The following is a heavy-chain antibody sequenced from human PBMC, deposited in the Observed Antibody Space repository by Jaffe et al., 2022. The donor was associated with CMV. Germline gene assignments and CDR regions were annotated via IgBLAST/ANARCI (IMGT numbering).Heavy chain of an antibody. V-gene: IGHV4-39*01. J-gene: IGHJ3*02. CDR1: GGSISSSSYY. D-gene: IGHD2-15*01. CDR2: IYYSGST. Sequence: QLQLQESGPGLVKPSETLSLTCTVSGGSISSSSYYWGWIRQPPGKGLEWIGSIYYSGSTYYNPSLKSRVTISVDTSKNQFSLKLSSVTAADTAVYYCARPTQSGRLAFDIWGQGTMVTVSS. CDR3: ARPTQSGRLAFDI.